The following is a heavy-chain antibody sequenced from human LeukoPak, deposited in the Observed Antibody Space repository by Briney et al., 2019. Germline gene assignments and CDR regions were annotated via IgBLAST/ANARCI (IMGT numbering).Heavy chain of an antibody. D-gene: IGHD1-26*01. CDR1: GFTLTNYA. CDR2: VSGSSAYT. J-gene: IGHJ3*02. V-gene: IGHV3-23*01. CDR3: ATSHGSQLPYDAFDI. Sequence: GGSLRLSCAASGFTLTNYAMSWVRQAPGKGLEWVSTVSGSSAYTYYADSVKGRFTVSRDSSKNTLYLQMNSLRAEDTAVYYCATSHGSQLPYDAFDIWGQGTMVTVSS.